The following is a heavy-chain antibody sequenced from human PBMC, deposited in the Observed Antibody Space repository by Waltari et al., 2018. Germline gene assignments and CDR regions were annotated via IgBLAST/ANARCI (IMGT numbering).Heavy chain of an antibody. CDR1: GFTVSSNY. Sequence: EVQLVEPGGGLIQPGGSLRLSCAASGFTVSSNYMSWVRQAPGKGLEWVSVIYSGGSTYYADSVKGRFTISRDNSKNTLYLQMNSLRAEDTAVYYCARSPDYGDHYFDYWGQGTLVTVSS. CDR3: ARSPDYGDHYFDY. CDR2: IYSGGST. V-gene: IGHV3-53*01. D-gene: IGHD4-17*01. J-gene: IGHJ4*02.